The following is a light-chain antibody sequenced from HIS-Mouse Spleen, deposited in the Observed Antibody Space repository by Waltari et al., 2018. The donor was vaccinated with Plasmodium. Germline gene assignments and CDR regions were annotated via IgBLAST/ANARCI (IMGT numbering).Light chain of an antibody. CDR3: QAWDSSTVV. CDR1: NWGDKD. Sequence: SYDLTQPPSVSVSPVQTASIPCSGVNWGDKDACRYQQKPGQPPVLVLYHNIKRPAGTPGRFSGSNSGNTATLTISGTQAMDEADYCCQAWDSSTVVFGGGTKLTVL. CDR2: HNI. J-gene: IGLJ2*01. V-gene: IGLV3-1*01.